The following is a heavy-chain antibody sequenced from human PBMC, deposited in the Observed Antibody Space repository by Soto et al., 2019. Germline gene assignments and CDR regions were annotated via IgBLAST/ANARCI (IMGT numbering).Heavy chain of an antibody. D-gene: IGHD5-12*01. J-gene: IGHJ4*02. Sequence: QVQLVQSVAEVKKPGASVKVSCKASGYTFISYDINWVRQATGQGLEWMGWMNPNTGDTGYAQKFQGRVTMTRNTSINTANLELSSLRSDDTAVYFCARGEGYIFDYWGQGTLVTVSS. CDR2: MNPNTGDT. CDR1: GYTFISYD. V-gene: IGHV1-8*01. CDR3: ARGEGYIFDY.